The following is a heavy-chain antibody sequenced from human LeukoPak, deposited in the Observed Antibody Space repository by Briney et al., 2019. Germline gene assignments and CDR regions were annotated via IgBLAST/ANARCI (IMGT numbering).Heavy chain of an antibody. D-gene: IGHD6-19*01. J-gene: IGHJ4*02. Sequence: GGSLRLSCAASGFTFSSLGMTWVRQAPGKGLEWVSAISGSGGSTYYADSVKGRFTTSRDNSKNTLYLQMNSLRAEDTAVYYCAKGGLVDYWGQGTLVTVSS. CDR1: GFTFSSLG. V-gene: IGHV3-23*01. CDR3: AKGGLVDY. CDR2: ISGSGGST.